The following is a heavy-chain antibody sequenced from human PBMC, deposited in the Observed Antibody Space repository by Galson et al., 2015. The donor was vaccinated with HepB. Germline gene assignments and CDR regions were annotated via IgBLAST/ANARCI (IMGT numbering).Heavy chain of an antibody. CDR2: ISGSGGST. J-gene: IGHJ4*02. CDR3: AQGFSSAGYYPFDY. V-gene: IGHV3-23*01. Sequence: SLRLSCAASGFTFSRYAMSWVRQAPGKGLEWVSAISGSGGSTYYADSVRGRFTISRDNSKNTLYLQMNSLRAEDTAVYYCAQGFSSAGYYPFDYWGQVTLVTVSS. D-gene: IGHD1-26*01. CDR1: GFTFSRYA.